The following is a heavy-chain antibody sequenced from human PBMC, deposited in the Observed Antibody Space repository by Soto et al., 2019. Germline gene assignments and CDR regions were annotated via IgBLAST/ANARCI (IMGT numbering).Heavy chain of an antibody. CDR1: GFTFSSYA. J-gene: IGHJ6*02. V-gene: IGHV3-30-3*01. D-gene: IGHD6-6*01. Sequence: GGSLRLCCAASGFTFSSYAMHWVRQDPGKGLEWVAVISYDGSNKYYADSVKGRFTISRDNSKTTLYLQMNSLRAEDTAVYYCARDRVPLLYSSSSYNYGMDVWGQGTTVTVSS. CDR3: ARDRVPLLYSSSSYNYGMDV. CDR2: ISYDGSNK.